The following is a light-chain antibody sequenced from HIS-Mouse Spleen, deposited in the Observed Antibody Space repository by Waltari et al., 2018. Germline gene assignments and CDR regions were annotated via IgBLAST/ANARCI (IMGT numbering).Light chain of an antibody. CDR1: QGISSY. J-gene: IGKJ1*01. V-gene: IGKV1-9*01. Sequence: DIQLTQSPSFLSASVGDRVTITCRASQGISSYLAWYQQKPGKAPKHLIYAASTLQSGVPSRFRGSGSGKEFTLTISSLQPEDFATYYCQQLNSYPPTFGQGTKVEIK. CDR3: QQLNSYPPT. CDR2: AAS.